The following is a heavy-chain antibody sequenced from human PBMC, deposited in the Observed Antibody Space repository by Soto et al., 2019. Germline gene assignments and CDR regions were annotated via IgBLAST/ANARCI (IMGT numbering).Heavy chain of an antibody. Sequence: GGSLRLSCVVSAFTSRNYAIHWIRQAPGKGLEWVSGFDFNSGRTGYADSVKGRFTISRDNAKNSLSLEMKSLRVEDTALYYCTKDLVPGGADVWGQGTTVTVSS. CDR1: AFTSRNYA. CDR2: FDFNSGRT. D-gene: IGHD3-16*01. J-gene: IGHJ6*02. CDR3: TKDLVPGGADV. V-gene: IGHV3-9*02.